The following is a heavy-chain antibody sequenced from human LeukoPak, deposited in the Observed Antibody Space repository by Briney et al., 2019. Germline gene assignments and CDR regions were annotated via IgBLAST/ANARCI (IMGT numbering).Heavy chain of an antibody. D-gene: IGHD3-3*01. CDR3: ARESGYDFWSGYLRFWDY. CDR2: IIPIFGTA. CDR1: GGTFSSYA. V-gene: IGHV1-69*06. J-gene: IGHJ4*02. Sequence: ASVKVSCKASGGTFSSYAISWVRQAPGQGLEWMGGIIPIFGTANYAQKFQGRVTITADKSTSTAYMELSSLRSEDTAVYYCARESGYDFWSGYLRFWDYWGQGTLVTVSS.